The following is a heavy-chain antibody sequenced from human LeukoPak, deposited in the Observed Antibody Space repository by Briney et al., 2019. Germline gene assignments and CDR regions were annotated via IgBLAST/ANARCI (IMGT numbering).Heavy chain of an antibody. Sequence: GGSLRLSYAPSGFTLSSSWMHWVRLAPRKGLVWVSQINSDGSITSYAVPVKRRFTISRDNAKNTLSLQMNSLRAEDTAVYYCASSGSYGYWGQGTLVTVSS. CDR3: ASSGSYGY. V-gene: IGHV3-74*01. J-gene: IGHJ4*02. CDR1: GFTLSSSW. CDR2: INSDGSIT. D-gene: IGHD3-10*01.